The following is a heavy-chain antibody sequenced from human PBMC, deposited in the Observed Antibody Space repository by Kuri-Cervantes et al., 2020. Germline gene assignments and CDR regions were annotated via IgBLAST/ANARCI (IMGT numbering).Heavy chain of an antibody. J-gene: IGHJ3*02. CDR3: ARDDMVTPQAAAFDI. Sequence: SVKVSCKASGYTFTSYDINWVRQATGQGLEWMGGIIPIFGTANYAQKFQGRVTITADESTSTAYMELSSLRSEDTAVYYCARDDMVTPQAAAFDIWGQGTMVTVSS. CDR2: IIPIFGTA. CDR1: GYTFTSYD. D-gene: IGHD5-18*01. V-gene: IGHV1-69*13.